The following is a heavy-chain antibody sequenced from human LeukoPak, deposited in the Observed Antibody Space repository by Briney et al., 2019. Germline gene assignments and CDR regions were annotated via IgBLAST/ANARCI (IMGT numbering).Heavy chain of an antibody. CDR1: GGSISSSSYY. CDR3: ARVAHEGYFDY. J-gene: IGHJ4*02. V-gene: IGHV4-39*07. Sequence: SETLSLTCTVSGGSISSSSYYWGWIRQPPGKGLGWIGSIYYSGSTYYNPSLKSRVTISVDTSKNQFSLKLSSVTAADTAVYYCARVAHEGYFDYWGQGTLVTVSS. CDR2: IYYSGST.